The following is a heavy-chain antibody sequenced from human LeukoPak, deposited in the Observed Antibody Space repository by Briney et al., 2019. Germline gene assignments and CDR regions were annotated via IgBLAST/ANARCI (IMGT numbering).Heavy chain of an antibody. J-gene: IGHJ4*02. V-gene: IGHV1-24*01. CDR1: GYTLTELS. Sequence: ASVRVSCKVSGYTLTELSMHWVRQAPGKGLEWMGGFDPEDGETIYAQKFQGRVTMTEDTSTDTAYMELSSLRSEDTAVYYCATTADVVITGYYFDYWGQGTLVTVSS. CDR3: ATTADVVITGYYFDY. CDR2: FDPEDGET. D-gene: IGHD3-22*01.